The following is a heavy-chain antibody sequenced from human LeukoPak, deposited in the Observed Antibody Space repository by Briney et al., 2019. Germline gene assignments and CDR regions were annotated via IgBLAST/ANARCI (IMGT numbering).Heavy chain of an antibody. Sequence: ASVKVSCKASGYTFTGYYMHWVRQGPGQGLEWMGWINPNSGGTNYAQKFQGRVTMTRDTSISTAYMELSRLRSDDTAVYYCATTYYDFWSGYRLNWYFDLWGRGTLVTVSS. CDR2: INPNSGGT. J-gene: IGHJ2*01. V-gene: IGHV1-2*02. CDR1: GYTFTGYY. CDR3: ATTYYDFWSGYRLNWYFDL. D-gene: IGHD3-3*01.